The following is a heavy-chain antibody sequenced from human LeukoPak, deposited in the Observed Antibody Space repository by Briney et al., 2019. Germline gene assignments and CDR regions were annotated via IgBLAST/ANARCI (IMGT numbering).Heavy chain of an antibody. CDR1: GFTFSNYW. D-gene: IGHD2-21*02. CDR2: INSDGSST. CDR3: AREKRDLANWFDP. J-gene: IGHJ5*02. V-gene: IGHV3-74*01. Sequence: GGSLRLSYAASGFTFSNYWMHWARQAPGKGLVWVSRINSDGSSTTYADSLKGRFTVSRDNAKNTLYLQMNSLGAGDTAVYYFAREKRDLANWFDPWGQGALVTVSS.